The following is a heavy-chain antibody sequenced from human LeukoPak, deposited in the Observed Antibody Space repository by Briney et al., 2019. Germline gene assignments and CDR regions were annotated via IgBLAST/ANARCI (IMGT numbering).Heavy chain of an antibody. CDR3: AGILRWLQLPNDY. V-gene: IGHV4-59*08. CDR2: IYYSGST. Sequence: SETLSLTCTVSGGSISSYYWSWIRQPPGQGLEWIGYIYYSGSTNYNPSLKSRVTISVDTSKNQFSLKLSSVTAADTAVYYCAGILRWLQLPNDYWGQGTLVTVSS. D-gene: IGHD5-24*01. J-gene: IGHJ4*02. CDR1: GGSISSYY.